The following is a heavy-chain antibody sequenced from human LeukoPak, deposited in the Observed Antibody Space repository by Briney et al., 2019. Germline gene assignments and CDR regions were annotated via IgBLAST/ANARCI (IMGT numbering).Heavy chain of an antibody. CDR1: GFTFDDYA. D-gene: IGHD5-24*01. Sequence: PGRSLRLSCAASGFTFDDYAMHWVRQAPGKGLEWVSGISWNSGSIGYADSVKGRFTISRDNAKNSLYLQMNSLRAEDTALYYCAKGGRRWLQSQPFDYWGQGTLVTVSS. CDR3: AKGGRRWLQSQPFDY. CDR2: ISWNSGSI. V-gene: IGHV3-9*01. J-gene: IGHJ4*02.